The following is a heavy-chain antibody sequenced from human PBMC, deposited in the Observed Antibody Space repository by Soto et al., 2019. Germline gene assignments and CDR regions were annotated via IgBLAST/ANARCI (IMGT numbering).Heavy chain of an antibody. CDR2: IHHSGRT. CDR3: ARGSDWQFDY. CDR1: DDSISSDKW. J-gene: IGHJ4*02. D-gene: IGHD2-21*02. Sequence: TLSHTCAVSDDSISSDKWWRWVRQPPGKGLEWIGEIHHSGRTNYNPSLKSRVTILVEKSKNQVSLELSSMTAADTAVYYCARGSDWQFDYWGQGTLVTVS. V-gene: IGHV4-4*02.